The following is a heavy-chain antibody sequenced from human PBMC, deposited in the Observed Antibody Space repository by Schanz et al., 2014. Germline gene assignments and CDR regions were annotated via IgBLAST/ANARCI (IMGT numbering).Heavy chain of an antibody. CDR2: IWYDGSNK. Sequence: QVQLVESGGGVVQPGRSLRLSCAASGFTFSSYGMHWVRQSPGKGLEWVAIIWYDGSNKYNADSVKGRFTISRDNSKNTLFLQMSSLRAEDTAVYYCARDGDFDYWGQGTLVTVSS. J-gene: IGHJ4*02. V-gene: IGHV3-33*01. CDR3: ARDGDFDY. CDR1: GFTFSSYG.